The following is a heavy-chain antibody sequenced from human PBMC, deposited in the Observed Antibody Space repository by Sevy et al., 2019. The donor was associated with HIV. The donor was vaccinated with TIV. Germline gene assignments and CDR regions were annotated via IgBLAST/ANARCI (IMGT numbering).Heavy chain of an antibody. D-gene: IGHD5-12*01. CDR1: GFTFSSYG. J-gene: IGHJ4*02. V-gene: IGHV3-30*18. CDR2: ISYDGSNK. CDR3: AKDGVATIRGYFDY. Sequence: GGSLRLSCAASGFTFSSYGMHWVRQAPGKGLEWVAVISYDGSNKYCAYSVKGRFTISRDNSKNTLYLQMNSLRAEDTAVYYCAKDGVATIRGYFDYWGQGTLVTVSS.